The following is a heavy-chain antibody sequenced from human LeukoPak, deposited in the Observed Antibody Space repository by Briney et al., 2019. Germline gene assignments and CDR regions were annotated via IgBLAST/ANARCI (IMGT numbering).Heavy chain of an antibody. D-gene: IGHD1-7*01. CDR2: ISAYNGNT. CDR3: ASHKSTGTIFYYYYGMDV. CDR1: GYTFTTYG. J-gene: IGHJ6*02. V-gene: IGHV1-18*01. Sequence: GASVKVSCKASGYTFTTYGISWVRQAPGQGLEWMGWISAYNGNTNYAQKFQGRVTITADESTSTAYMELSSLRSEDTAVYYCASHKSTGTIFYYYYGMDVWGQGTTVTVSS.